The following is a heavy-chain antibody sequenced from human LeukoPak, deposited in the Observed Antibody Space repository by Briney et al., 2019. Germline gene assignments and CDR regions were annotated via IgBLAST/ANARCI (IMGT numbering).Heavy chain of an antibody. CDR2: IKSKTDGGTT. CDR3: TTASDPVYNFWSEHTPNWSDP. V-gene: IGHV3-15*01. Sequence: GGSLRLSCAASGFTFSNAWMSWVRQAPGKGLEWVGRIKSKTDGGTTDYAAPVKGRFTISRDDSKNTLYLQMNSLKTEDTAVYYCTTASDPVYNFWSEHTPNWSDPWAQGPFTTASS. D-gene: IGHD3-3*01. J-gene: IGHJ5*02. CDR1: GFTFSNAW.